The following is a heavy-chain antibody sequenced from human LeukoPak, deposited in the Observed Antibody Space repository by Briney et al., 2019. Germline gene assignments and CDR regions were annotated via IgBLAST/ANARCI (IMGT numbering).Heavy chain of an antibody. CDR2: INPIGGTT. CDR3: AREAGTNWIFGEYFPF. J-gene: IGHJ1*01. D-gene: IGHD1-1*01. CDR1: GYTFTSYY. Sequence: GASVKLSCKTSGYTFTSYYIHWVRQAPGQGLEWLGIINPIGGTTDYAQKFQGRVTMTRDTSTSTVYMELSSLSPEDTAVYYCAREAGTNWIFGEYFPFWGQGTLVTVSA. V-gene: IGHV1-46*01.